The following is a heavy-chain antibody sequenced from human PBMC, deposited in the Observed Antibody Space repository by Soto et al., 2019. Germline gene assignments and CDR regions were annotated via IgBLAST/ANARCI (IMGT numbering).Heavy chain of an antibody. CDR3: AGDRGAVAGPFDAFDI. V-gene: IGHV1-69*12. Sequence: QVQLVQSGAEVKKPGSSVKVSCTASGGTFSSYAISWVRQAPGQGLEWMGGIITIVGTANYAQKFQCRVTITADESTTTAYMELSSLRYEDTAVYYCAGDRGAVAGPFDAFDIWGQGTMVTVSS. CDR1: GGTFSSYA. D-gene: IGHD6-19*01. CDR2: IITIVGTA. J-gene: IGHJ3*02.